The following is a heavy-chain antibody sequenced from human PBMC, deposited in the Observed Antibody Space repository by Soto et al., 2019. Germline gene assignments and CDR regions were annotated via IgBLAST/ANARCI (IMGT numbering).Heavy chain of an antibody. Sequence: PGGSLRLSCAASGFIFSTYAMHWARQAPGKGLEWVTLISYDSRNKYYADSVKGRFTISRDNSKKMVYLQMDSLRPEDTAVYYCARERGEFGYSYGSSDNYLDPWGQGTMVTVSS. D-gene: IGHD5-18*01. J-gene: IGHJ5*02. V-gene: IGHV3-30*04. CDR3: ARERGEFGYSYGSSDNYLDP. CDR2: ISYDSRNK. CDR1: GFIFSTYA.